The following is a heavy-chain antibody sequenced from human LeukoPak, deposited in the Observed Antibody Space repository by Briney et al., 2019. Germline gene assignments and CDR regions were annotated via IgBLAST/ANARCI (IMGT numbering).Heavy chain of an antibody. Sequence: PSETLSLTCTVSGGSISSSSYYWGWIRQPPGKGLEWIGSIYYSGSTYYNPSLKSRVTISVDTSKNQFSLKLSSVTAADTAAYYCARRTTVTANWFDPWGQGTLVTVSS. V-gene: IGHV4-39*01. CDR3: ARRTTVTANWFDP. CDR1: GGSISSSSYY. J-gene: IGHJ5*02. D-gene: IGHD4-11*01. CDR2: IYYSGST.